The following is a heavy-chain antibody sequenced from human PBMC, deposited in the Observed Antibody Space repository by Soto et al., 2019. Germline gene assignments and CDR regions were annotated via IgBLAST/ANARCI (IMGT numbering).Heavy chain of an antibody. CDR3: ASDTNAYYYYGMDV. Sequence: SVKVSCKASGGTFSSYAISWVRQAPGQGLEGMGGIIPIFGKANYAQKFQGRVTITRDTSTSTAYMELSSLTSEDTAVYCCASDTNAYYYYGMDVWGQGTTVTVSS. CDR1: GGTFSSYA. V-gene: IGHV1-69*05. CDR2: IIPIFGKA. J-gene: IGHJ6*02.